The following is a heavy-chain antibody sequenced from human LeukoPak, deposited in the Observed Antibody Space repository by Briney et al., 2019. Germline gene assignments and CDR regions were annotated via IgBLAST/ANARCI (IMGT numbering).Heavy chain of an antibody. Sequence: SVKVSCKASGGTFSSYAISWVRQAPGQGLEWMGGIIPIFGTANYAQKFQGRVTMTRDTSISTAYMELSRLRSDDTAVYYCAREFVGGIQLWDKGGEDFDYWGQGTLVTVSS. V-gene: IGHV1-69*05. J-gene: IGHJ4*02. CDR1: GGTFSSYA. CDR2: IIPIFGTA. CDR3: AREFVGGIQLWDKGGEDFDY. D-gene: IGHD5-18*01.